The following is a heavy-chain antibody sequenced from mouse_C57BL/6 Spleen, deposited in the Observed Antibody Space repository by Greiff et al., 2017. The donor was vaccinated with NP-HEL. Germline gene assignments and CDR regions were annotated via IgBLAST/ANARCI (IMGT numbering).Heavy chain of an antibody. CDR2: IDPSDSYT. J-gene: IGHJ4*01. CDR3: ASTTVVATRAMDY. Sequence: QVQLQQPGAELVMPGASVKLSCKASGYTFTSYWMYWVKQRPGQGLEWIGEIDPSDSYTNYNQKFKGKSTLTVDKSSSTAYMQLSSLTSEDSAVYYCASTTVVATRAMDYWGQGTSVTVSS. V-gene: IGHV1-69*01. D-gene: IGHD1-1*01. CDR1: GYTFTSYW.